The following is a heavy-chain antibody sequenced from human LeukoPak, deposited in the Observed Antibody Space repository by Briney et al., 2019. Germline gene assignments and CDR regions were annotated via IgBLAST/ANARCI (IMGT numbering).Heavy chain of an antibody. V-gene: IGHV3-30*03. CDR2: ISYDGSNK. J-gene: IGHJ4*02. D-gene: IGHD4-11*01. CDR1: GFTFSSYG. CDR3: ARDLQPILY. Sequence: GGSLRLSCAASGFTFSSYGMHWVRQAPGKGLEWVAVISYDGSNKYYADSVKGRFTISRDNSKNTLYLQMNSLRAEDTAVYYCARDLQPILYWGQGTLVTVSS.